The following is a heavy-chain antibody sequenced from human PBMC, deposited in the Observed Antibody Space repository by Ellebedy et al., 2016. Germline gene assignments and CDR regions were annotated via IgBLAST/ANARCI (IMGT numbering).Heavy chain of an antibody. CDR1: GFTFSNYR. J-gene: IGHJ6*03. CDR3: TRDPRYSGTYSGAMDV. V-gene: IGHV3-48*01. Sequence: GGSLRLXXVASGFTFSNYRVDWVRQAPGKGLEWVSSISSSGSSTYHADSVKGRFTISRDNAKNSLYLQMNSLRAEDTAIYYCTRDPRYSGTYSGAMDVWGKGTTVTVSS. CDR2: ISSSGSST. D-gene: IGHD1-26*01.